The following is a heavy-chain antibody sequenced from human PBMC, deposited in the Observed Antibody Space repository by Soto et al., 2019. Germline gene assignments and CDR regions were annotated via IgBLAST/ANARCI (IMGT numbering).Heavy chain of an antibody. Sequence: QVQLVESGGGVVQPGRSLRLSCAASGFTFSSYAMHWVRQAPGTGLEWVAVIAYDGRNKDYADSVKGRFTISRDNSKNTLYLQMNSLRIEDTAVYYCARERERVFDYWGQGTLVTVSS. CDR3: ARERERVFDY. CDR2: IAYDGRNK. D-gene: IGHD1-1*01. J-gene: IGHJ4*02. CDR1: GFTFSSYA. V-gene: IGHV3-30*04.